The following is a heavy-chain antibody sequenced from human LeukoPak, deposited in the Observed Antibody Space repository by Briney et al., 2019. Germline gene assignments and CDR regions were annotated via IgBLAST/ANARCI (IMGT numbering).Heavy chain of an antibody. CDR1: GLTFSSHW. V-gene: IGHV3-74*01. CDR2: ITNDGSST. J-gene: IGHJ6*02. CDR3: ARDLGYSGYDRSYGMDV. Sequence: PGGSLRLSCAASGLTFSSHWMHWVRQAPGKGLVWVSRITNDGSSTTYADSVKGRFTISRDNAKDSLYLQMNSLRAEDTAVYYCARDLGYSGYDRSYGMDVWGQGTTVTVSS. D-gene: IGHD5-12*01.